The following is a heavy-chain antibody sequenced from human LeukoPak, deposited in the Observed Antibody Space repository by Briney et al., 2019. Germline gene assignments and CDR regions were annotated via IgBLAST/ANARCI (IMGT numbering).Heavy chain of an antibody. CDR2: ISSSSSAI. V-gene: IGHV3-48*01. D-gene: IGHD3-22*01. Sequence: GGSLRLSCAASGFTFSSYSMNWVRQAPGKGLEWVSYISSSSSAIYYADSVKGRFTISRDNAKNSLYLQLNSLRAEDTAVYYCARAHSSGYFWAYYFDYWGHGTLVTVSS. CDR3: ARAHSSGYFWAYYFDY. J-gene: IGHJ4*01. CDR1: GFTFSSYS.